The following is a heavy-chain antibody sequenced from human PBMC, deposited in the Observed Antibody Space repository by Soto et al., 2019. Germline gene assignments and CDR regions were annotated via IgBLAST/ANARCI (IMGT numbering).Heavy chain of an antibody. D-gene: IGHD6-19*01. CDR3: ASSYSSGWSYYYFDY. CDR1: GYTFTSYG. CDR2: ISAYNSNT. Sequence: GASVKVSCKASGYTFTSYGISWVRQAPGQGLEWMGWISAYNSNTNFAQKLQGRFTMTTDTSTSTASMGLRSLRSDDTAVYYCASSYSSGWSYYYFDYWGQGTLVTVSS. J-gene: IGHJ4*02. V-gene: IGHV1-18*01.